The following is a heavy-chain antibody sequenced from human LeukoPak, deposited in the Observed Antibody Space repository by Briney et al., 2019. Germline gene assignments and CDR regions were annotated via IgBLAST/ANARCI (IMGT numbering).Heavy chain of an antibody. V-gene: IGHV1-8*03. J-gene: IGHJ6*03. D-gene: IGHD3-3*01. Sequence: ASVKVSCKASGYTFTSYGISWVRQAPGQGLEWMGWSPYNGNTNYAQKFQGRVTITRNASISTAYVELSSLRSEDTAVYYCARGTGPYYDFWSGSDYYYYMDVWGKGTTVTVSS. CDR3: ARGTGPYYDFWSGSDYYYYMDV. CDR1: GYTFTSYG. CDR2: SPYNGNT.